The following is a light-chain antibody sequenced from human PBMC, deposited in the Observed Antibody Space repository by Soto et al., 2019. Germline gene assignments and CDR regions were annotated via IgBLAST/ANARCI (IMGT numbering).Light chain of an antibody. V-gene: IGKV4-1*01. Sequence: DIVMTQSPDSLAVSLGERATINCKSSQNVLHSANNKNYLAWYQQKPGQPPKLLIYWASTREYGVPDRFSGSGSGTDFTLTISSLQAEDVASYYCQQHYSTPYTFGQGTKLEIK. CDR2: WAS. J-gene: IGKJ2*01. CDR1: QNVLHSANNKNY. CDR3: QQHYSTPYT.